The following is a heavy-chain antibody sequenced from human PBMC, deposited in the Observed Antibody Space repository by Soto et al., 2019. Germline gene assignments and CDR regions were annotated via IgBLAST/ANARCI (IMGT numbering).Heavy chain of an antibody. J-gene: IGHJ6*02. CDR1: GFTFSSYA. D-gene: IGHD4-17*01. CDR2: ISYDGSNK. V-gene: IGHV3-30-3*01. Sequence: QVQLVESGGGVVQPGRSLRLSCAASGFTFSSYAMHWVRQAPGKGLEWVAVISYDGSNKYYADSVKGRFTISRDNSKNTLYLQMNSLRVEETAVYYCAREDGALPIGYYYGMDVWGQGTTVTVSS. CDR3: AREDGALPIGYYYGMDV.